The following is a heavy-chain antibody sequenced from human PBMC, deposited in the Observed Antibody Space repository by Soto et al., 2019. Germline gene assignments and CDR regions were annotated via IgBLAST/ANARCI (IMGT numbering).Heavy chain of an antibody. CDR1: GFTFSSYG. CDR3: ARDYGDQGDYYGMDI. J-gene: IGHJ6*02. D-gene: IGHD4-17*01. CDR2: IWYDGSNK. Sequence: VQLVESGGGVVQPGRSLRLSCAASGFTFSSYGMHWVRQAPGKGLEWVAVIWYDGSNKYYADSVKGRFTISRDNSKNTLYLQMNSLRAEDTAVYYCARDYGDQGDYYGMDIWGQGTTVTVSS. V-gene: IGHV3-33*01.